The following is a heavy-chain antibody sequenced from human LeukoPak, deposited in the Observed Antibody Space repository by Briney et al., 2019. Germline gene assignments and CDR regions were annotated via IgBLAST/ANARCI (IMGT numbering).Heavy chain of an antibody. CDR3: ARLPAAEY. J-gene: IGHJ4*02. CDR2: IYYSGST. CDR1: GGSISSSSYY. D-gene: IGHD2-2*01. Sequence: SETLSLTCTASGGSISSSSYYWGWIRQPPGKGLEWIGSIYYSGSTYYNPSLKRRVTISVDTSKNQFSLKLSSVTAADTAVYYCARLPAAEYWGQGTLVTVSS. V-gene: IGHV4-39*01.